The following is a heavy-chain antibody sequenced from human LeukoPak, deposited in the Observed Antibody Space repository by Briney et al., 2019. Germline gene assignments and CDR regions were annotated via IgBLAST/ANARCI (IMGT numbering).Heavy chain of an antibody. CDR3: ARDRVEIVVAGTVDC. Sequence: GRSLRLSCAASGFTFSNYPMHWVRQAPGKGLEWVAVISYDGSNEYYADSVKGRFTISRDNSKNTLYMQMNGLGAEDTAVYYCARDRVEIVVAGTVDCWGQGTLVTVSS. CDR1: GFTFSNYP. D-gene: IGHD6-19*01. CDR2: ISYDGSNE. V-gene: IGHV3-30-3*01. J-gene: IGHJ4*02.